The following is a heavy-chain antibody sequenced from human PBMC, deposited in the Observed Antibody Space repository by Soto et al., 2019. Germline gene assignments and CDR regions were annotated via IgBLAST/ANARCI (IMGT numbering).Heavy chain of an antibody. CDR2: IIPIFGTA. CDR3: ARDYGDYSPYFDY. V-gene: IGHV1-69*13. J-gene: IGHJ4*02. D-gene: IGHD4-17*01. CDR1: GCTFSSYA. Sequence: SVKVSCKASGCTFSSYAISWVRQAPGQGLEWMGGIIPIFGTANYAQKFQGRVTITADESTSTAYMELSSLRSEDTAVYYCARDYGDYSPYFDYWGQGTLVTVSS.